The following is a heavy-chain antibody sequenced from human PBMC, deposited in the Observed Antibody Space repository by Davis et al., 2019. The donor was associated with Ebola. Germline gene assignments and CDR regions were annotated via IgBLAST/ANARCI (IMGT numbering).Heavy chain of an antibody. CDR3: ARAPPLYSSGWYLPY. CDR2: ISSSSSTI. Sequence: PGGSLRLSCAASGLTFSSYSMNWVRQAPGKGLEWVSYISSSSSTIYYADSVKGRFTISRDNAKNSLYLQMNSLRAEDTAVYYCARAPPLYSSGWYLPYWGQGTLVTVSS. V-gene: IGHV3-48*01. CDR1: GLTFSSYS. D-gene: IGHD6-19*01. J-gene: IGHJ4*02.